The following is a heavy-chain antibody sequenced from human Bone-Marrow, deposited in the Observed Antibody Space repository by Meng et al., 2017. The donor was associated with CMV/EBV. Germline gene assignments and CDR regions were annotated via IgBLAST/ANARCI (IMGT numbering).Heavy chain of an antibody. Sequence: GESLKISCAASGFTFSSYAMHWVRQAPGKGLEWVAVISYDGSNKYYADSVKGRFTISRDNSKNTLYLQMNSLRAEDTAVYYGAGGRLIGLAEYWGQGTLVTVSS. CDR3: AGGRLIGLAEY. CDR1: GFTFSSYA. D-gene: IGHD2/OR15-2a*01. CDR2: ISYDGSNK. J-gene: IGHJ4*02. V-gene: IGHV3-30*04.